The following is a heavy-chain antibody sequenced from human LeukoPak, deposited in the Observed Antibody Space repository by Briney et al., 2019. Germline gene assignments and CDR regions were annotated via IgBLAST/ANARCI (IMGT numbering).Heavy chain of an antibody. V-gene: IGHV3-23*01. CDR3: AKDVRVFDAFDI. CDR2: ISGSGGST. Sequence: AGGSLRLSCAASGFTFSSYAMSWVRQAPGKGLEWVSAISGSGGSTYYADSVKGRFTISRDNSKNTLYLQMNSLRAEDTAVYYCAKDVRVFDAFDIWGQGTMVTVSS. J-gene: IGHJ3*02. D-gene: IGHD6-13*01. CDR1: GFTFSSYA.